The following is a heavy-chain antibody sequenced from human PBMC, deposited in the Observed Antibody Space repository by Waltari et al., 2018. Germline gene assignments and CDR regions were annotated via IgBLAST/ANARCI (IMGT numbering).Heavy chain of an antibody. CDR3: ARGAQNFDY. CDR2: ISSSSTI. J-gene: IGHJ4*02. V-gene: IGHV3-48*01. Sequence: EVQLVESGGGLVQPGGSLRLSCAASGFTFSSYSMNWVRQAPGKGLEWVSYISSSSTIYYADSVKGRFTISRDNAKNSLYLQMNSLRAEDTAVYYCARGAQNFDYWGQGTLVTVSS. CDR1: GFTFSSYS.